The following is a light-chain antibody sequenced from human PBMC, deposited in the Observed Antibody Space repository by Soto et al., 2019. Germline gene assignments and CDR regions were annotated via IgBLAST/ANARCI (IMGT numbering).Light chain of an antibody. V-gene: IGKV2-28*01. CDR1: QSLLHRAGYYF. CDR2: LGS. CDR3: MQSLQTRT. J-gene: IGKJ1*01. Sequence: DSVVTQSPLSLSVTPGEPASISCRSSQSLLHRAGYYFLDWYLQKPGQSPQVLIYLGSTRASGVPDRFSRSGSGTDFALEISRVEAEDVGDYSCMQSLQTRTFGQGTKVEIK.